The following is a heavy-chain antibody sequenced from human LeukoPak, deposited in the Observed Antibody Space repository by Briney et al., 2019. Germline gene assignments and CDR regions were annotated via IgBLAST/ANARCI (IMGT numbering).Heavy chain of an antibody. V-gene: IGHV3-30-3*01. CDR3: AKDQVRSGSYYLDYYYYYMDV. CDR2: ISYDGSNK. CDR1: GFTFSGYA. Sequence: GGSLRLSCAASGFTFSGYAMHWVRQAPGKGLEWVAIISYDGSNKYYADSVKGRFTISRDNSKNTLYLQMNSLRPEDTAVYYCAKDQVRSGSYYLDYYYYYMDVWGKGTTVTVSS. J-gene: IGHJ6*03. D-gene: IGHD1-26*01.